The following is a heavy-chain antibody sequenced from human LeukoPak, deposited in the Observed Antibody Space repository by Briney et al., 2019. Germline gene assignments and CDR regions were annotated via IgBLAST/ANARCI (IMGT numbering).Heavy chain of an antibody. CDR1: GFPFSSYS. D-gene: IGHD1-14*01. CDR2: ISGSGGRT. CDR3: AKEDRQPHPDPFDY. V-gene: IGHV3-23*01. J-gene: IGHJ4*02. Sequence: GGSLRLSCAASGFPFSSYSMSWVRQAPGKGLEWVSAISGSGGRTYYADSVKGRFTISRDNSKNTLYLQMNSLRAEDTAAYYCAKEDRQPHPDPFDYWGQGTLVTVSS.